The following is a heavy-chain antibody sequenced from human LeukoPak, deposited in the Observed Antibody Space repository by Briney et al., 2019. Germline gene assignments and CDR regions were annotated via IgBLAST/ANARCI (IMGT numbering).Heavy chain of an antibody. V-gene: IGHV4-30-4*08. CDR3: ARAGDHYYASGGLYYFDY. Sequence: SKTLSLTCTASGASISSGDYYWSWIRQPPGKGLEWIGYIYYSGSTDYDPSLKSRVTISVDTSKNQFSLSLSSVTAADTAVYYCARAGDHYYASGGLYYFDYRGQGTLVTVYS. CDR2: IYYSGST. J-gene: IGHJ4*02. D-gene: IGHD3-22*01. CDR1: GASISSGDYY.